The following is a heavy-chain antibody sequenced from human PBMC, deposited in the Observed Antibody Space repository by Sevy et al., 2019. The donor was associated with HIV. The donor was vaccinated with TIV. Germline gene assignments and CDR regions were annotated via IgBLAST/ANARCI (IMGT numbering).Heavy chain of an antibody. CDR1: GFTFSSYA. Sequence: GGSLRLSCAASGFTFSSYAMSWVRQAPGKGLEWVSAISGSGGSTYYADSVKGRFTISRDNSKNRLYLQMNSLRAEDTAVYYCDRSQWLVWDAFDIWGQGTMVTVSS. CDR2: ISGSGGST. CDR3: DRSQWLVWDAFDI. D-gene: IGHD6-19*01. J-gene: IGHJ3*02. V-gene: IGHV3-23*01.